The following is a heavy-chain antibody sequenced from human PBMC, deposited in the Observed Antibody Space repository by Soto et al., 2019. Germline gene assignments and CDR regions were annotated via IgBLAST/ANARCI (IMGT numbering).Heavy chain of an antibody. Sequence: GGSLRLSCAASGFTFSSYAMGWVRQAPGKGLEWVSAISGSGGSTYYADSVKGRFTISRDNSKNTLYLQMNSLRAEDTAVYYCAKVAHSWYYYGMDVWGQGTTVTVSS. CDR1: GFTFSSYA. CDR2: ISGSGGST. CDR3: AKVAHSWYYYGMDV. D-gene: IGHD2-15*01. J-gene: IGHJ6*02. V-gene: IGHV3-23*01.